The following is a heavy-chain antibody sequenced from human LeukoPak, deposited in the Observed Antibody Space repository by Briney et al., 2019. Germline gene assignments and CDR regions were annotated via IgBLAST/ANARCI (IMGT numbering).Heavy chain of an antibody. J-gene: IGHJ5*02. CDR1: GGSISSYY. CDR3: ARGDPRRNWFDP. CDR2: IYYSGST. V-gene: IGHV4-59*01. Sequence: SETLSLTYTVSGGSISSYYWSWIRQPPGKGLEWIGYIYYSGSTNYNPSLKSRVTISVDTSENQFSLKLSSVTAADTAVYYCARGDPRRNWFDPWGQGTLVTVSS.